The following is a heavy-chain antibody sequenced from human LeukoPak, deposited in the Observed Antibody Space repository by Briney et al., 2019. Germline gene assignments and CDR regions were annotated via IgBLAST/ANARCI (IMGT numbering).Heavy chain of an antibody. CDR2: VNANIVDT. CDR1: GYTFTDYS. J-gene: IGHJ4*02. Sequence: ASVKVSCKASGYTFTDYSLQWVRQAPGHGLEWMGWVNANIVDTDYAQKFQCRVTMTRDTSISTAYLEVSRLTSDDTAVYFCARDAIAAAGAGAWGQGTLVTVSS. V-gene: IGHV1-2*02. CDR3: ARDAIAAAGAGA. D-gene: IGHD6-13*01.